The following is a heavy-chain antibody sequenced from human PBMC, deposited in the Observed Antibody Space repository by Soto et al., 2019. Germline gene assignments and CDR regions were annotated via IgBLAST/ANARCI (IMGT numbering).Heavy chain of an antibody. Sequence: ASVKVSCKVSGYTLTELSMHWVRQAPGKGLEWMGGFDPEDGETIYAQKFQGRVTMTEDTSTDTAYMELSSLRSEDTAVYYCATVKYSSGWYFVSYWGQGPLVTVPS. CDR3: ATVKYSSGWYFVSY. CDR2: FDPEDGET. V-gene: IGHV1-24*01. CDR1: GYTLTELS. D-gene: IGHD6-19*01. J-gene: IGHJ4*02.